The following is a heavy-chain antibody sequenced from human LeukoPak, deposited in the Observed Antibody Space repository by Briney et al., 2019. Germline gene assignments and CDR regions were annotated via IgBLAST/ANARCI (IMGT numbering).Heavy chain of an antibody. V-gene: IGHV3-21*01. CDR1: GFTFSSYS. CDR3: ARRGIAVAGTDY. CDR2: ISSSSSYI. D-gene: IGHD6-19*01. J-gene: IGHJ4*02. Sequence: GGSLRLSCAASGFTFSSYSMNWVRRAPGKGLEWVSSISSSSSYIYYADSVKGRFTISRDNAKNSLYLQMNSLRAEDTAVYYCARRGIAVAGTDYWGQGTLVTVSS.